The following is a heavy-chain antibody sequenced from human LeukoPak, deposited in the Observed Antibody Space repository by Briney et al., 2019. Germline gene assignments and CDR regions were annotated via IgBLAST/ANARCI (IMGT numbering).Heavy chain of an antibody. CDR1: GFTFDDYG. CDR2: INWNGGST. D-gene: IGHD6-19*01. J-gene: IGHJ6*02. V-gene: IGHV3-20*01. CDR3: ARNSGGKHSGWYPLSYYYYGLDV. Sequence: GGSLRLSCAASGFTFDDYGMSWLRHAQGKGLKWFSGINWNGGSTAYEDSVKGGFTISRDNAKNSLYLQMNSLRGEDTALNHCARNSGGKHSGWYPLSYYYYGLDVWGQGTTVTVSS.